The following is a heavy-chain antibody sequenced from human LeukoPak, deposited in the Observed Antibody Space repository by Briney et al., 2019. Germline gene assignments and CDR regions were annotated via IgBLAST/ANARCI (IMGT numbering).Heavy chain of an antibody. J-gene: IGHJ4*02. V-gene: IGHV6-1*01. CDR1: GDSVSSNSVA. CDR3: ARDRGGYTYSHDY. CDR2: TYYMSKWYN. Sequence: SQTLSLTCAISGDSVSSNSVAWSWIRQSPSRGLEWMGRTYYMSKWYNDYAVSVRSRITMNPDTSKNQLSLKLNFVTAADTAVYYCARDRGGYTYSHDYWGQGTLVTVSS. D-gene: IGHD5-18*01.